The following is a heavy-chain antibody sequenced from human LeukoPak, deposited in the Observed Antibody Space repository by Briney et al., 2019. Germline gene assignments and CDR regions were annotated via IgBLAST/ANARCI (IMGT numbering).Heavy chain of an antibody. Sequence: SETLSLTCTVSGGSISSHYWSWIRQSPGKGLEWIRYIYNSGSTNYNPSLKSRVTISVDTSKNQFSLKLSSVTAADTAVYYCARVPRYSSGWRYGMDVWGQGTTVTVSS. CDR1: GGSISSHY. D-gene: IGHD6-19*01. J-gene: IGHJ6*02. CDR2: IYNSGST. CDR3: ARVPRYSSGWRYGMDV. V-gene: IGHV4-59*11.